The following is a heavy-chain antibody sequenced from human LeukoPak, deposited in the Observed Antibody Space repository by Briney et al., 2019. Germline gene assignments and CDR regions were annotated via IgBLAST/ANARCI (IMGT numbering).Heavy chain of an antibody. J-gene: IGHJ4*02. CDR2: IYYSGST. CDR1: GGSISSYY. CDR3: ARGSGGSPFDY. D-gene: IGHD2-15*01. Sequence: SETLSLTCTVSGGSISSYYWSWIRQPPGKGLEWIGYIYYSGSTNYNPSLKSRVTISVDTSKNQFSLKLSSVTAADTAVYYCARGSGGSPFDYWGQGTLVTVSS. V-gene: IGHV4-59*01.